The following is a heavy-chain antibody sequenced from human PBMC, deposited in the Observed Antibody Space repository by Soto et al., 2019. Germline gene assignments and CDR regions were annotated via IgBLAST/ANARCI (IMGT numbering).Heavy chain of an antibody. J-gene: IGHJ3*02. V-gene: IGHV1-2*04. D-gene: IGHD2-2*01. Sequence: GASVKVSCKASGYTFTSYDINWVRQAPGQGLEWMGWINPNSGGTNYAQKFQGWVTMTRDTSISTAYMELSRLRSDDTAVYYCAREGGYCSSTSCYGDAFDIWGQGTMVTVSS. CDR2: INPNSGGT. CDR3: AREGGYCSSTSCYGDAFDI. CDR1: GYTFTSYD.